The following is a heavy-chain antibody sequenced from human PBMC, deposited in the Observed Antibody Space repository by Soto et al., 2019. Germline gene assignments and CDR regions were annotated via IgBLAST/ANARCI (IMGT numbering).Heavy chain of an antibody. Sequence: EEQLVQSGAEVKKPGESLKISCKGSGYSFVNYWIGWVRQMPGKGLEWMGIIHPGDSNVKYSPSFQGQVTISADKSITTAFLQWSSLKASDTAMYYCARHVLPCSASNCYGIDVWGQGTTVTVSS. V-gene: IGHV5-51*01. CDR1: GYSFVNYW. CDR3: ARHVLPCSASNCYGIDV. J-gene: IGHJ6*02. CDR2: IHPGDSNV.